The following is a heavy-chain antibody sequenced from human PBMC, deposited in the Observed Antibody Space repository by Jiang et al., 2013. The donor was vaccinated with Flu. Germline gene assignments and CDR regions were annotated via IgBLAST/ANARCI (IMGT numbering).Heavy chain of an antibody. V-gene: IGHV3-23*01. CDR1: GFTFSSYG. J-gene: IGHJ4*02. D-gene: IGHD6-19*01. CDR3: AKSPQQWLDDLDY. Sequence: SLRLSCAASGFTFSSYGMHWVRQAPGKGLEWVSAISGSGGSTYYADSVKGRFTISRDNSKNTLYLQMNSLRAEDTAVYYCAKSPQQWLDDLDYWGQGTLVTVSS. CDR2: ISGSGGST.